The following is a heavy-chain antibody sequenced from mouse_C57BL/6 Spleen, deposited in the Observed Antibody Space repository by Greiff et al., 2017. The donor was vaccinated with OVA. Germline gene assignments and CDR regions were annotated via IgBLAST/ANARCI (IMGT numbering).Heavy chain of an antibody. J-gene: IGHJ4*01. V-gene: IGHV7-3*01. CDR3: ARYVDYDV. CDR2: IRNKANGYTT. CDR1: GFTLTDYY. Sequence: EVKLVESGGGLVQPGGSLSLSCAASGFTLTDYYMSWVRQPPGKALEWLGFIRNKANGYTTEYSASVKGRFTISRDNSQSNLYLQMNALRAEDSATYYCARYVDYDVWGQGTSVTVSS. D-gene: IGHD2-4*01.